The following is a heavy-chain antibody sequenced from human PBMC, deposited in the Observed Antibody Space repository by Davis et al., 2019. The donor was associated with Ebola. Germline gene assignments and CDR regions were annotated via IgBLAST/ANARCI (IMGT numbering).Heavy chain of an antibody. CDR2: ISSSSSYI. CDR1: GFTFSSYA. J-gene: IGHJ6*02. V-gene: IGHV3-21*01. Sequence: GGSLRRSCAASGFTFSSYAMSWVRQAPGKGLEWVSSISSSSSYIYYADSVKGRFTISRDNAKNSLYLQMNSLRAEDTAVYYCARDLIQLWHNYYYYYGMDVWGQGTTVTVSS. CDR3: ARDLIQLWHNYYYYYGMDV. D-gene: IGHD5-18*01.